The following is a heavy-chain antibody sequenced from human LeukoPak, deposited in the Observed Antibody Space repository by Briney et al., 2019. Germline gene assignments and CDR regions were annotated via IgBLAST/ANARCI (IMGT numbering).Heavy chain of an antibody. CDR2: IYYSGST. V-gene: IGHV4-39*01. Sequence: SETLSLTCTVSGGSISSSSYYWGWIRQPPGKGLEWIGSIYYSGSTYYNPSLKSRVTISVDTSKNQFSLKLSSVTAADTAVYYCARQRRVIGDYNSRPHYFDYWGQGTLVTVSS. CDR3: ARQRRVIGDYNSRPHYFDY. J-gene: IGHJ4*02. CDR1: GGSISSSSYY. D-gene: IGHD4-17*01.